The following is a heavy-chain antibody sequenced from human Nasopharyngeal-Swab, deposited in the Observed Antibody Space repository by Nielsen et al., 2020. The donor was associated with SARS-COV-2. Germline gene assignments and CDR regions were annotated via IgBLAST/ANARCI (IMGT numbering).Heavy chain of an antibody. Sequence: GESLKISCAASGFTFSSYSMNWVRQAPGKGLEWVSSISSSSSYIYHADSVKGRFTISRDNAKNSLYLQMNSLSAEDTAVYYCARRREAAPGHPYPRLNGMDVWGQGTTVTVSS. CDR2: ISSSSSYI. V-gene: IGHV3-21*01. CDR1: GFTFSSYS. J-gene: IGHJ6*02. CDR3: ARRREAAPGHPYPRLNGMDV. D-gene: IGHD6-6*01.